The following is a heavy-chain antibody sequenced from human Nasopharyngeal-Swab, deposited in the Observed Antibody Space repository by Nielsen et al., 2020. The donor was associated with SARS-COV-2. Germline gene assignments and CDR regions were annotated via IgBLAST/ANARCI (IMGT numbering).Heavy chain of an antibody. J-gene: IGHJ4*02. CDR2: SSNGETT. D-gene: IGHD1-26*01. Sequence: SETLSLTCSVPGGSISSFYWSWIRQPPGSGLEWMGYSSNGETTIYNPSLKSRVTISVDTSNNQFSLKMTSVSAADTAVYYCARSNSGSYYGFDKWGPGTLVTVSS. CDR1: GGSISSFY. CDR3: ARSNSGSYYGFDK. V-gene: IGHV4-59*12.